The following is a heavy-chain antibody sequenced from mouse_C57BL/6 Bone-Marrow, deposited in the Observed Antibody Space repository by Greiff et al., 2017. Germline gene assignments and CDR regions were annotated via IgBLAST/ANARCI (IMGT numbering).Heavy chain of an antibody. V-gene: IGHV3-6*01. D-gene: IGHD1-1*01. Sequence: VQLKESGPGLVKPSQSLSLTCSVTGYSITSGYYWTWIRQFPGNKLEWMGYISYDGSNNYNPSLKNRISITRDTSKNQFFLKLNSVTTEDTATYYCARDHYGSAMDYWGQGTSVTVSS. CDR1: GYSITSGYY. CDR2: ISYDGSN. J-gene: IGHJ4*01. CDR3: ARDHYGSAMDY.